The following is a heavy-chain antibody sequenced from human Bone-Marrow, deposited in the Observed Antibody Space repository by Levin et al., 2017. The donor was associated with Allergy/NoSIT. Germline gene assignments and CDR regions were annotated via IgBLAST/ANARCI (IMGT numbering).Heavy chain of an antibody. J-gene: IGHJ4*02. CDR1: GFTFSSYG. D-gene: IGHD1-14*01. Sequence: PGGSLRLSCTVSGFTFSSYGMHWVRQAPGKGLEWVAVISFDGVNKQYTDSVKGRFTISRDNSKNTVSLQMNSLTTEDTAVYYCAKDARMHLWVYYFDSWGQGTLVTVSS. CDR2: ISFDGVNK. CDR3: AKDARMHLWVYYFDS. V-gene: IGHV3-30*18.